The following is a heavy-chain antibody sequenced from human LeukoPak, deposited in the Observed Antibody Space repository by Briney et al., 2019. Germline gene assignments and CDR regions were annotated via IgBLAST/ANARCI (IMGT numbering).Heavy chain of an antibody. CDR2: MYYSGAI. CDR1: GGSISSYY. CDR3: ARAWATDYFDY. J-gene: IGHJ4*02. V-gene: IGHV4-59*01. Sequence: SETLSFTCTVSGGSISSYYWSWIRQPPGKGLEWIGYMYYSGAINYNPSLESRVTISVDTSKNQFSLKLSSVTAADTAMYYCARAWATDYFDYWGQGTLVTVSS.